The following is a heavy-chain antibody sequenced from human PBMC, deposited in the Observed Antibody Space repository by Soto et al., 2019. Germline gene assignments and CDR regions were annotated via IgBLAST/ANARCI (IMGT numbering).Heavy chain of an antibody. CDR2: IYWNDDK. V-gene: IGHV2-5*01. CDR1: GFSLSTSGVA. CDR3: XXXXXXXXXFDY. J-gene: IGHJ4*02. Sequence: QITLKESGPTLVKPTQTLTLTCTFSGFSLSTSGVAVGWXXQXPGKALEWLALIYWNDDKRYSPSLKSRLTITKDTSKNQVVLTMTNXDPVXTATXXXXXXXXXXXXFDYWGQGTLVTVSS.